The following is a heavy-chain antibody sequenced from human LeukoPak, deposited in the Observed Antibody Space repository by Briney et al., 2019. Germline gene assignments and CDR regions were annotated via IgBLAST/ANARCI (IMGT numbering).Heavy chain of an antibody. CDR1: GYTFTGYY. D-gene: IGHD3-10*01. J-gene: IGHJ4*02. CDR2: INPKSGGT. V-gene: IGHV1-2*02. Sequence: ASVKVSCKASGYTFTGYYMHWVRQAPGQGLEWMGWINPKSGGTKYAQKFQGRVTMTRDTSVSTAYMELSRLRSDDTAVYYCARDLAGASGLHLGYWGQGTLVTVSS. CDR3: ARDLAGASGLHLGY.